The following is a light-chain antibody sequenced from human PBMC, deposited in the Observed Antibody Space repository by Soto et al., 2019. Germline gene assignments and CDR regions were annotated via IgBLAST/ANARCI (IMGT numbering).Light chain of an antibody. CDR3: QKYNSAPRT. V-gene: IGKV1-27*01. Sequence: IQMTQSPSSLSASVGDRVTITCRASQGISNYLAWYQQKPGKVPKLLIYAASTLQSGVPSRFSGSGSGTDFTLTISGLQPEDVATYYCQKYNSAPRTFCPGTKVDIK. CDR2: AAS. J-gene: IGKJ3*01. CDR1: QGISNY.